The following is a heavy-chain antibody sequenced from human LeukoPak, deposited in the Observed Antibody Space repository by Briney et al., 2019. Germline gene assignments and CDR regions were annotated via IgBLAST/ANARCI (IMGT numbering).Heavy chain of an antibody. Sequence: ASVKVSCKASGYTFTGYYMHWVRQAPGQGLEWMGWINPNSGGTNYAQKFQGRVTITADKSTSTAYMELSSLRSEDTAVYYCARVCSGSSLWGAFDIWGQGTMVTVSS. D-gene: IGHD1-26*01. CDR2: INPNSGGT. CDR3: ARVCSGSSLWGAFDI. CDR1: GYTFTGYY. V-gene: IGHV1-2*02. J-gene: IGHJ3*02.